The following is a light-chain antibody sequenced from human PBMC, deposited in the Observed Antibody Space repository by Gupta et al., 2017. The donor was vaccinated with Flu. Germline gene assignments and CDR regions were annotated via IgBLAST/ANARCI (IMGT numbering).Light chain of an antibody. J-gene: IGKJ4*01. CDR1: QSLLYTTNNKHY. Sequence: DIVLTHSTDSLAVAMGERATLNCKASQSLLYTTNNKHYLAWYQQKPGQPPKLLIYCASTRESGVPDRFSGSESGTDFTLTISSLQAEDVAVYYCQQYITTPLTFGGGTKVEIK. V-gene: IGKV4-1*01. CDR3: QQYITTPLT. CDR2: CAS.